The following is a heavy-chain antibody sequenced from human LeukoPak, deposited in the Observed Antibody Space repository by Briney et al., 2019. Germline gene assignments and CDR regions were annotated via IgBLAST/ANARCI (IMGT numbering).Heavy chain of an antibody. V-gene: IGHV1-69*05. CDR1: GGTFSSYA. J-gene: IGHJ3*02. Sequence: SVKVSCKASGGTFSSYAISWVRQAPGQGLEWMGGIIPIFGTANYAQKFQGRVTITTDESTSTAYMELSSLRSEDTAVYYCGSGYYDSSGYRDAFDIWSQGTMVTVSS. CDR3: GSGYYDSSGYRDAFDI. D-gene: IGHD3-22*01. CDR2: IIPIFGTA.